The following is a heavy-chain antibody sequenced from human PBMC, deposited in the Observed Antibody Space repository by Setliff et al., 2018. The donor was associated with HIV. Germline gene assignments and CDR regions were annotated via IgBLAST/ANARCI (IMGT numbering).Heavy chain of an antibody. D-gene: IGHD4-17*01. CDR3: ARAAAGNTGPFDL. CDR1: GYSIRSGYY. V-gene: IGHV4-38-2*01. CDR2: IYHSGST. J-gene: IGHJ4*02. Sequence: SETLSLTCAVSGYSIRSGYYWGWIRQPPGKGLEWIGSIYHSGSTYYNPSLKGRVTISVDTSKNQFSLKLSSVTASDTAVYYCARAAAGNTGPFDLWGQGSPVTVSS.